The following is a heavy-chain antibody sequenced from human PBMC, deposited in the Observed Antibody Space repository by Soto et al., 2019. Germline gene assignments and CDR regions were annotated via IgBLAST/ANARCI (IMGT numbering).Heavy chain of an antibody. V-gene: IGHV4-39*01. CDR3: ARIRIRGSSWQFNDY. J-gene: IGHJ4*02. CDR2: IYYSGST. CDR1: GGSISSSSYY. Sequence: SETLSLSCTVSGGSISSSSYYWGWIRQPPGKGLEWIGSIYYSGSTYYNPSLKSRVTISVDTSKNQFSLKLSSVTAADTAVYYCARIRIRGSSWQFNDYWGQGTLVTVSS. D-gene: IGHD6-13*01.